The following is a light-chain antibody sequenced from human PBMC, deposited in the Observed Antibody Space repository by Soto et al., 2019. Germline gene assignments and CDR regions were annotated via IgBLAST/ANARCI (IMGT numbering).Light chain of an antibody. V-gene: IGKV3-20*01. J-gene: IGKJ2*01. CDR1: QSDSSSY. CDR3: QQYGSSHT. Sequence: EIVLTQSPGTLYLSPGERATLSCRASQSDSSSYLAWYRQKPGQAPRLLIYGASSRATGIPDRFSGSGSGTDYTVMISRLEPEDFAVYYCQQYGSSHTFGQGTKLESK. CDR2: GAS.